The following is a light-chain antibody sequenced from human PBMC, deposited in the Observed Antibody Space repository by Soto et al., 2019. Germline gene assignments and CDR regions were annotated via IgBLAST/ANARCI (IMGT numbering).Light chain of an antibody. CDR3: QQRSTAGVT. V-gene: IGKV3-11*01. J-gene: IGKJ5*01. CDR2: DAS. Sequence: ELGLTKSPANLSLSAGERAPLSCRAINSISSYLAWYQQKPGQAPRLLIYDASNRATGIPARFSGSGSGTDFTLTISSLEPEDFAVYYCQQRSTAGVTGGQGKRVEI. CDR1: NSISSY.